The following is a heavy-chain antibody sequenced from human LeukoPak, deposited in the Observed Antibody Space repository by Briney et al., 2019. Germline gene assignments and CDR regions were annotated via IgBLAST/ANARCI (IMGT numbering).Heavy chain of an antibody. J-gene: IGHJ4*02. CDR3: ARDLFDY. V-gene: IGHV3-7*01. CDR1: GFTISNYW. Sequence: QTGGSLRLSCAVSGFTISNYWMSWVRQAPGKGLEWVATIKQDGSAEFYVDSVKGRFTISRDSAKNSLYLQMNSLRDDDTAVYYCARDLFDYWGQGTLLTVSS. CDR2: IKQDGSAE.